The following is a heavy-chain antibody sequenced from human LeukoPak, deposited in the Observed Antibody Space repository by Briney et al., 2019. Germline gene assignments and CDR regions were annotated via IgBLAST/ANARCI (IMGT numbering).Heavy chain of an antibody. CDR3: VRAMHPLDTFNYQYAMDV. CDR2: MNPNSGNT. J-gene: IGHJ6*02. Sequence: ASVKVSCKASGYTFNNYDINWVRQAPGQGLEWMGWMNPNSGNTGYAQKFQGRVTLTRETFISTAYMEPTRLTYEDTAVSYCVRAMHPLDTFNYQYAMDVWGQGTMVTVSS. D-gene: IGHD5-24*01. CDR1: GYTFNNYD. V-gene: IGHV1-8*01.